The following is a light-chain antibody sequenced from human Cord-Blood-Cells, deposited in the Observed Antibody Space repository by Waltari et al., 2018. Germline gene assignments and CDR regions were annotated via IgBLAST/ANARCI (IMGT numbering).Light chain of an antibody. CDR3: AAWDDSLSGPV. Sequence: SVLPQPPYASGTPGQGVTISCSGRSSTSGRNNVYGYQQLPGTAPKLLIYRNNQRPSGVPDRFSGSKSGTSASLAISGLRSEDEADYYCAAWDDSLSGPVFGGGTKLTVL. V-gene: IGLV1-47*01. CDR1: SSTSGRNN. J-gene: IGLJ2*01. CDR2: RNN.